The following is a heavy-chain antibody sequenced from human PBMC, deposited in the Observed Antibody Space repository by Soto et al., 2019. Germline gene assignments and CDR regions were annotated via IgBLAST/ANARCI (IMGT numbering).Heavy chain of an antibody. D-gene: IGHD2-21*02. CDR3: ARALVTATLIGGSYFDY. CDR2: INPNSGGT. V-gene: IGHV1-2*04. J-gene: IGHJ4*02. CDR1: GYTFTGYY. Sequence: ASVKVSCKASGYTFTGYYMHWVRQAPGQGLEWMGWINPNSGGTNYAQKFQGWVTMTRDTSTSTAYMELSRLRSDDTAVYYCARALVTATLIGGSYFDYWGQGTLVTVSS.